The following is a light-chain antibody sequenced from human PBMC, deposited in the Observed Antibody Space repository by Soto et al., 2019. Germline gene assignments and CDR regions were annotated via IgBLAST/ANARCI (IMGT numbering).Light chain of an antibody. CDR3: SSYTSSNTLV. CDR2: DVS. J-gene: IGLJ2*01. V-gene: IGLV2-14*01. Sequence: QSVLTQPASVSGSPGQSITISCTGTSSDVGGSNYVSWYQQHPGKAPKLMIYDVSNRPSGVSNRFSGSKSGNTASLTISGLQAEDEADYYCSSYTSSNTLVFGGGTQLTVL. CDR1: SSDVGGSNY.